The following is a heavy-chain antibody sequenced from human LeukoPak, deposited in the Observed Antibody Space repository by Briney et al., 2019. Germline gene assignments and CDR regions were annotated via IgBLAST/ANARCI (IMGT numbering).Heavy chain of an antibody. V-gene: IGHV1-18*01. J-gene: IGHJ3*02. CDR2: ISGNNGNT. D-gene: IGHD2-15*01. CDR1: GYTFSNFG. Sequence: ASVKVSCKASGYTFSNFGISWVRQAPGQGLEWMGWISGNNGNTNYAQKLQGRVTMTTDTSTSTAYMELRSLRSDDTAVYYCAKVGGGSWSKDAFDIWGQGTMVTVSS. CDR3: AKVGGGSWSKDAFDI.